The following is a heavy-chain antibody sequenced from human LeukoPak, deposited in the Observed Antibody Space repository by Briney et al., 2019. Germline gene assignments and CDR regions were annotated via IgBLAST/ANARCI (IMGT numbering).Heavy chain of an antibody. CDR2: IRYDGSNK. D-gene: IGHD6-6*01. V-gene: IGHV3-30*02. J-gene: IGHJ4*02. CDR1: GFTFRSYG. Sequence: GGSLRLSCAASGFTFRSYGMHWVRQAPGKGLEWVAFIRYDGSNKYYADSVKGRFTISRDNSKNTLYLQMNSLRAEDTAVYYCAKEYSSSSPFDYWGQGTLVTVSS. CDR3: AKEYSSSSPFDY.